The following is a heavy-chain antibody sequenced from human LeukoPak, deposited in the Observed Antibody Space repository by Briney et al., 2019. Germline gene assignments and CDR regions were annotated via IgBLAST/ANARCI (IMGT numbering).Heavy chain of an antibody. CDR2: ISTDGYTT. J-gene: IGHJ4*02. Sequence: QAGGSLRLSCAASGLAFSAYKMHWVRQAPRKGLMWVSRISTDGYTTDYADFVQGRFTAPRDNTKNTWSLEMNSLRAEDTAVYYCVVGGSPGYWGQGTLVTVSS. CDR3: VVGGSPGY. V-gene: IGHV3-74*01. D-gene: IGHD2-15*01. CDR1: GLAFSAYK.